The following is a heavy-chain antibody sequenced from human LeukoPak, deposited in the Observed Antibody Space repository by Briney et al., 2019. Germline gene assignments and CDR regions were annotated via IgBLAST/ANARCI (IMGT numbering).Heavy chain of an antibody. CDR3: ARDSRRLLWFGEPPNP. Sequence: TSVKVSCKASGYTFTSYGISWVRQAPGQGLEWMGWISAYNGNTNYAQKLQGRVTMTTDTSTSTAYMELRSLRSDDTAVYYCARDSRRLLWFGEPPNPWGQGTLATVSS. J-gene: IGHJ5*02. V-gene: IGHV1-18*01. CDR1: GYTFTSYG. CDR2: ISAYNGNT. D-gene: IGHD3-10*01.